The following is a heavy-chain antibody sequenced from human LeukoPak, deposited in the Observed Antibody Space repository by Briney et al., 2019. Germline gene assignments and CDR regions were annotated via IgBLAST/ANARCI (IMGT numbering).Heavy chain of an antibody. V-gene: IGHV4-59*01. CDR1: GGSISSYY. CDR2: IYYSGGT. J-gene: IGHJ5*02. CDR3: ARDSDHYYDSSGRWFDP. D-gene: IGHD3-22*01. Sequence: SETLSLTCTVSGGSISSYYWSWIRQPPGKGLEWIGYIYYSGGTNYNPSLKSRVTISVDTSKNQFSLKLSSVTAADTAVYYCARDSDHYYDSSGRWFDPWGQGTLVTVSS.